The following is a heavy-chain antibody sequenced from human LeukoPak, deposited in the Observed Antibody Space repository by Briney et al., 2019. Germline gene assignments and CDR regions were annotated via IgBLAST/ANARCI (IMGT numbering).Heavy chain of an antibody. CDR1: GFTFNNYV. CDR3: AKYTTPYYFDY. D-gene: IGHD1-1*01. CDR2: VSGRGSST. J-gene: IGHJ4*02. Sequence: PGGSLRLSCEGSGFTFNNYVMNWVRQAPGKGLKWVSGVSGRGSSTYYADSVKGRFTISRDNSQNTVYLQMKSLRAEDTAIYFCAKYTTPYYFDYWGQGILVTVSS. V-gene: IGHV3-23*01.